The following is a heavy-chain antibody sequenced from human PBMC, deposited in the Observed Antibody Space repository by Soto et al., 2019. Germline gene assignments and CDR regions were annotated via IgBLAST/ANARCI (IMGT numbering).Heavy chain of an antibody. Sequence: GGSLRLSCAASGLTFNRYWMHWVRHAPGKGLVWVSHINTDGSNTNYADSVKGRFTISRDNAKSTLFLQMNSLRDEDTAVYYCAREFCSGGNCYTYYFDPWGPGIQVTVYS. D-gene: IGHD2-15*01. V-gene: IGHV3-74*01. CDR2: INTDGSNT. J-gene: IGHJ5*02. CDR3: AREFCSGGNCYTYYFDP. CDR1: GLTFNRYW.